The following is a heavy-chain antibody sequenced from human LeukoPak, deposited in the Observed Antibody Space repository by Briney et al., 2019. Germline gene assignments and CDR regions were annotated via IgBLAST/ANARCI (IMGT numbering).Heavy chain of an antibody. CDR2: IWYDGSNK. CDR1: GFTFSSYG. J-gene: IGHJ4*02. CDR3: ARGGGAAAGIDY. V-gene: IGHV3-33*01. Sequence: GGSLRLSCAASGFTFSSYGMHWVRQAPGKELKWVSIIWYDGSNKYYADSVKGRFTISRDNSKNMVYLQMNSLRAEDTAVYYCARGGGAAAGIDYWGQGTLVTVPS. D-gene: IGHD6-13*01.